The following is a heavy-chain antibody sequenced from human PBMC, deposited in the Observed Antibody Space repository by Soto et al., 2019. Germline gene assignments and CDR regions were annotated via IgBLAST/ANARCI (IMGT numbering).Heavy chain of an antibody. CDR3: ARGRKGGLRLTFFYF. D-gene: IGHD5-12*01. V-gene: IGHV1-69*01. J-gene: IGHJ4*02. CDR2: IIPIFGTT. CDR1: GDTFSSYA. Sequence: QVQLVQSGAEVKKPGSSVKVSCQASGDTFSSYAFSWVRQAPGQGLEWMGGIIPIFGTTNYAQNSQGRISITADDSTSTAYMELNSQKSNDTAIYYCARGRKGGLRLTFFYFWGPGTLVTVTS.